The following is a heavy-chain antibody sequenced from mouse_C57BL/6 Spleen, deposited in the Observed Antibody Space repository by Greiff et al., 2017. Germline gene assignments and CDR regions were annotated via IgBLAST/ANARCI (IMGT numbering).Heavy chain of an antibody. Sequence: QVQLLQSGAELARPGASVKLSCKASGYTFTSYGISWVKQRTGQSLEWIGEIYPSSGNTYYTENFKGQATLTADTSSSTAYMELRSLTSEDSAVYFCTRNYGSSYDGYFDVWGTGTTVTVSS. CDR3: TRNYGSSYDGYFDV. D-gene: IGHD1-1*01. CDR1: GYTFTSYG. CDR2: IYPSSGNT. J-gene: IGHJ1*03. V-gene: IGHV1-81*01.